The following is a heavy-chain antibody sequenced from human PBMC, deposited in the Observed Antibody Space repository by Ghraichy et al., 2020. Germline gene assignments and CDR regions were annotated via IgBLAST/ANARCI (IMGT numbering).Heavy chain of an antibody. J-gene: IGHJ5*02. V-gene: IGHV3-30*18. Sequence: GGSLRLSCAASGFTFSFFAMHWVRQPPGKGLEWVAVISNDGSAKYYADSVQGRFTISRDNSKDTLYLQLNNLRTEDTATYFCVKDSAQAVGLAWLSWGQGALLTVSS. CDR1: GFTFSFFA. D-gene: IGHD3-22*01. CDR2: ISNDGSAK. CDR3: VKDSAQAVGLAWLS.